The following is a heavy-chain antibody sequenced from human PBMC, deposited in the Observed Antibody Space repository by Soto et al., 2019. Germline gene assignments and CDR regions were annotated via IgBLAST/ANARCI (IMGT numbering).Heavy chain of an antibody. J-gene: IGHJ4*02. CDR3: AREAPTYSSSWYTANYFDY. V-gene: IGHV3-48*01. Sequence: GGSLRLSCAASGFTFSSYSMNWVRQAPGKGLEWVSYISSSSSTIYYADSVKGRFTISRVNAKNSLYLQMNSLRAEDTAVYYCAREAPTYSSSWYTANYFDYWCQGTLVTVSS. CDR1: GFTFSSYS. CDR2: ISSSSSTI. D-gene: IGHD6-13*01.